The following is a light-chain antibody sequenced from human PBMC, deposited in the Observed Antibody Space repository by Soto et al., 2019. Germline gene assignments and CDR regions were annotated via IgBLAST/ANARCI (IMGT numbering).Light chain of an antibody. V-gene: IGKV4-1*01. CDR3: QQYYSTPGVT. Sequence: DIMMTQSPDSLAVSLGERATINCKSSQSVLYSSNNKNYLAWYQQKPGQPPKLLIYWASTRESGVPDRFSGSGSGTDFTLTISSLQAEDVAVYYCQQYYSTPGVTFGPGTKVDIK. J-gene: IGKJ3*01. CDR1: QSVLYSSNNKNY. CDR2: WAS.